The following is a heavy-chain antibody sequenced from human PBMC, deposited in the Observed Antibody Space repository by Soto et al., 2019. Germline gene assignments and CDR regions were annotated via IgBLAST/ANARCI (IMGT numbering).Heavy chain of an antibody. D-gene: IGHD6-19*01. CDR3: ARGGLLPDY. CDR2: ISHSGST. V-gene: IGHV4-30-2*01. Sequence: TSETLSLTCAVSGGSISSGGYSWSWIRQPPGKGLEWIGYISHSGSTYYSPSLKSRVTISVDRSKNQFSLKLSSVTAADTAVYYCARGGLLPDYWGQGTLVTVSS. J-gene: IGHJ4*02. CDR1: GGSISSGGYS.